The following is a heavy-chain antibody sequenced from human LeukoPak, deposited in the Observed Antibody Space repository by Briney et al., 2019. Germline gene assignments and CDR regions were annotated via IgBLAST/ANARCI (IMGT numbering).Heavy chain of an antibody. V-gene: IGHV4-59*08. CDR1: GGSISNYY. CDR2: IYYSGAT. CDR3: ARFGITVVRGGKYYFDY. D-gene: IGHD3-10*01. J-gene: IGHJ4*02. Sequence: KPSETLSLTCTVPGGSISNYYWSWIRQPPGKGLEWIGHIYYSGATKYNPSLKSRITISVDTSKNQFSLILSSVTAADTAVYYCARFGITVVRGGKYYFDYWGQGTLVTVSS.